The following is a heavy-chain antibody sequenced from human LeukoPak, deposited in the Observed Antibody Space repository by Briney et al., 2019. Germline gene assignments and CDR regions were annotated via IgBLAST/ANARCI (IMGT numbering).Heavy chain of an antibody. Sequence: PSETLSLTCTVSGDSISSYYWNWIRQPPGKGLEWIGYIYYSGSTNYNPSLKSRVTISINTSKNQFSLKLSSVTAADTAVYYCARDSGSTSCLDYWGQGTLVTVSS. CDR2: IYYSGST. V-gene: IGHV4-59*01. CDR3: ARDSGSTSCLDY. D-gene: IGHD2-2*01. CDR1: GDSISSYY. J-gene: IGHJ4*02.